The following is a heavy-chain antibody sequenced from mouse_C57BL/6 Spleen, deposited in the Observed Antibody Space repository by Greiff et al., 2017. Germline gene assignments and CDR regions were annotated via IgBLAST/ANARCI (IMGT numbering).Heavy chain of an antibody. J-gene: IGHJ3*01. Sequence: QVQLQQSGPELVKPGASVKISCKASGYAFSGSWMNWVKQRPGKGLEWIGRIYPGDGDTNYNGKFKGKATLTADKSSSTAYMQLSSLTSEDSAVYFCARVATVVAKEEAWFAYWGQGTLVTVSA. CDR1: GYAFSGSW. CDR2: IYPGDGDT. V-gene: IGHV1-82*01. D-gene: IGHD1-1*01. CDR3: ARVATVVAKEEAWFAY.